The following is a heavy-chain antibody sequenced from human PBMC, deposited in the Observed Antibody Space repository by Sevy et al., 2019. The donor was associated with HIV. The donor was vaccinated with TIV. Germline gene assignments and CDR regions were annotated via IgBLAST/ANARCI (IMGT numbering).Heavy chain of an antibody. J-gene: IGHJ4*02. V-gene: IGHV3-23*01. D-gene: IGHD2-8*01. Sequence: GGSLRLSCAVSGFNFNIYSMSWVRQAPGKGLEWVSTLSFGCGKINYADSVKGRFIISGDDSKNTLYLQMNSLRAEDTAVYCCAREGCTRPHDYWGQGTLVTVSS. CDR3: AREGCTRPHDY. CDR1: GFNFNIYS. CDR2: LSFGCGKI.